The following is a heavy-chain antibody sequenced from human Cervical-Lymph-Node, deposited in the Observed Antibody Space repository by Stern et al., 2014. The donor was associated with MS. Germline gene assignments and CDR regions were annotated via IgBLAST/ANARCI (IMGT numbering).Heavy chain of an antibody. CDR1: GFSLSTSGEG. CDR3: AHRRRNSDGRFGP. V-gene: IGHV2-5*02. CDR2: IYWGDDK. J-gene: IGHJ5*02. D-gene: IGHD2-21*02. Sequence: QITLKESGPTLVKPTQTLTLTCTLSGFSLSTSGEGVGWIRQPPGKALEWLAHIYWGDDKHYSPSLKSRLTISKDTSKNQIVLTVTNMDPVDTATYYCAHRRRNSDGRFGPWGQGILVTVSS.